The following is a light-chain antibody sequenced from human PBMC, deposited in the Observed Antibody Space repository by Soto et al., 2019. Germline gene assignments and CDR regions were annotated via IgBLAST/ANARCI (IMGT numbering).Light chain of an antibody. V-gene: IGKV3D-20*02. Sequence: EIVMTQSPATLSVSPGERATLSCRASQSVSSYYLAWYQQKPGQAPRLLIYAASSRATGIPDRFSGGGSGTDFTLTISSLEPEDFAVYYCQHRSNWPRTFGQGTKVDNK. CDR2: AAS. J-gene: IGKJ1*01. CDR3: QHRSNWPRT. CDR1: QSVSSYY.